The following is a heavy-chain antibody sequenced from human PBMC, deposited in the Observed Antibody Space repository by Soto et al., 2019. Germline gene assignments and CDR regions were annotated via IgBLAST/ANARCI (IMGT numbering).Heavy chain of an antibody. Sequence: QVQLQESGPGLVKPSETLSLTCTVSGGSLSSYYWSWIRQPPGKGLEWIAYIYYSGSTNYNPSLKSRVTISVDTSKNQCSLKLSSVTAADTAVYYCARAWGFYCDYWGQGTLVTVSS. D-gene: IGHD1-26*01. V-gene: IGHV4-59*01. J-gene: IGHJ4*02. CDR2: IYYSGST. CDR3: ARAWGFYCDY. CDR1: GGSLSSYY.